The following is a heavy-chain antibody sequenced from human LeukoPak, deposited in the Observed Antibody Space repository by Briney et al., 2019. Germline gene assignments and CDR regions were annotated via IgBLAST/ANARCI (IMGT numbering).Heavy chain of an antibody. CDR2: IYYSGST. CDR3: ARSVRYFDWDAKFDY. J-gene: IGHJ4*02. Sequence: SETLSLTCTVSGGSISSYYWSWIRQPPGKGLEWFGYIYYSGSTNYNPSLNSRVTISVDTSKKQFSLKLSSVTAADTAVYYCARSVRYFDWDAKFDYWGQGTLVTVSS. CDR1: GGSISSYY. V-gene: IGHV4-59*01. D-gene: IGHD3-9*01.